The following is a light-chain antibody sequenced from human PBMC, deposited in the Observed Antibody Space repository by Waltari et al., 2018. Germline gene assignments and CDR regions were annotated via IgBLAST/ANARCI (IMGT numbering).Light chain of an antibody. CDR2: YAS. CDR3: HQSSVLPYT. Sequence: DIVLTQSPDFQSVTPREKVTITCRASQTIGNRLHWYQQKPGQSPKLLIKYASQSISGVPSRISGSGSGTEFTLTISSLEAEDAAAYYCHQSSVLPYTFGPGTKLDI. CDR1: QTIGNR. V-gene: IGKV6D-21*02. J-gene: IGKJ2*01.